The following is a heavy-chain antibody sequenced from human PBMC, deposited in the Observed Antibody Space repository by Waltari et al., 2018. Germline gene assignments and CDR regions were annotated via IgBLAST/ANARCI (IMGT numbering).Heavy chain of an antibody. CDR1: GFTFDDYV. CDR2: ISWNSGSI. CDR3: AKDIDQGSTSSYYGMDV. J-gene: IGHJ6*02. Sequence: EVQLVESGGGLVQPGRSLRLSCAASGFTFDDYVMHWVRQAPGKGLEWVSGISWNSGSIGYAASVKGRFTISRDNAKNSLYLQMNSLRAEDTALYYCAKDIDQGSTSSYYGMDVWGQGTTVTVSS. D-gene: IGHD2-2*01. V-gene: IGHV3-9*01.